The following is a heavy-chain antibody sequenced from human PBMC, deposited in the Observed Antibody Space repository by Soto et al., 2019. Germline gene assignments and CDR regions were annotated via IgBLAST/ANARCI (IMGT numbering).Heavy chain of an antibody. J-gene: IGHJ4*02. Sequence: EVQLVESGGGSVQPGGSLRLSCAASGFTFSTFSMNWVRQAPGRGLEWISYISGGGRPISYADSVKGRFTISSDNATNYLDLQMDSLPDEDTAVYYCARDLGWALDSWGQGTLVTVSS. CDR2: ISGGGRPI. V-gene: IGHV3-48*02. CDR3: ARDLGWALDS. D-gene: IGHD3-3*01. CDR1: GFTFSTFS.